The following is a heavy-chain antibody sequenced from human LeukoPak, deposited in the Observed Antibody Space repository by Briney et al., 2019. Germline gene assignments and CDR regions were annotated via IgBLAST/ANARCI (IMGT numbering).Heavy chain of an antibody. J-gene: IGHJ4*02. V-gene: IGHV4-34*01. CDR3: ARGPRMYYYGSGSRYFDY. CDR1: GGSFSGYY. D-gene: IGHD3-10*01. Sequence: PSETLSLTCAVYGGSFSGYYWSWIRQPPGEGLEWIGEINHSGSTNYNPSLKSRVTISVDTSKNQFSLKLSSVTAADTAVYYCARGPRMYYYGSGSRYFDYWGQGTLVTVSS. CDR2: INHSGST.